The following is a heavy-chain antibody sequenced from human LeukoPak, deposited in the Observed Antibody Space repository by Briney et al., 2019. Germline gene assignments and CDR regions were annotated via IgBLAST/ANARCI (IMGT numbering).Heavy chain of an antibody. J-gene: IGHJ4*02. CDR2: ISAYNGNT. Sequence: GASVKVSCKASGYTFTSYGISWVRQAPGRGLEWMGWISAYNGNTNYAQKLQGRVTMTTDTSTSTAYMELRSLRSDDTAVYYCARALLWFGDPTVDYWGQGTLVTVSS. CDR3: ARALLWFGDPTVDY. V-gene: IGHV1-18*01. CDR1: GYTFTSYG. D-gene: IGHD3-10*01.